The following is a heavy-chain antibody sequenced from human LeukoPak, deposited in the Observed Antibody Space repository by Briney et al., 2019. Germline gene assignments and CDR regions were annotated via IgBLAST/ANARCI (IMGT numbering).Heavy chain of an antibody. CDR1: GYTLTSYG. J-gene: IGHJ4*02. D-gene: IGHD2-15*01. CDR3: ARVGPPLVVVVVAATSLNLDY. CDR2: ISAYNGNT. Sequence: GASVKVSCKASGYTLTSYGISWVRQAPGQGLEWMGWISAYNGNTSYAQKLQGRVTMTTDTSTSTAYMELRSLRSDDTAVYYCARVGPPLVVVVVAATSLNLDYWGQGTLVTVSS. V-gene: IGHV1-18*01.